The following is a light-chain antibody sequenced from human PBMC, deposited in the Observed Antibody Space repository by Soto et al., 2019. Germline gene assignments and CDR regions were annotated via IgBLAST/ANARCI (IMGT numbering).Light chain of an antibody. V-gene: IGKV3-11*01. J-gene: IGKJ1*01. CDR1: QSVSSY. CDR3: QQRSNWPPWT. Sequence: EIVLTQSPAILSLSPGDRATLPCRASQSVSSYLAWYQQKPGQAPRLLIYDASNRATGIPARFSGSGSGTDFTLTISSLEPEDFAVYYCQQRSNWPPWTFGQGTKVDIK. CDR2: DAS.